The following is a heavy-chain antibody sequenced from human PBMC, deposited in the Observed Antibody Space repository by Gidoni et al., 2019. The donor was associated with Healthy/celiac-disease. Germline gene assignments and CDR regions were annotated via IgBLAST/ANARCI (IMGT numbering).Heavy chain of an antibody. CDR2: IKSKTDGGTT. V-gene: IGHV3-15*01. Sequence: EVQLVESGGGLVKPGGSLRLACAASGLTFSNSWMSWVRQAPGKGLEWIGRIKSKTDGGTTDYAAPVKGRFTVSRDESKNTLYLQMNSLKTEDTAVYYCNTDPDDYGDFYWGQGTLVTVAS. CDR1: GLTFSNSW. J-gene: IGHJ4*02. CDR3: NTDPDDYGDFY. D-gene: IGHD4-17*01.